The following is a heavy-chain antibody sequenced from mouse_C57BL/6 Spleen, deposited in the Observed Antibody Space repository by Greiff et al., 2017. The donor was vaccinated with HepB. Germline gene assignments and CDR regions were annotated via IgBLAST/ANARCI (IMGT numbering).Heavy chain of an antibody. D-gene: IGHD3-2*02. J-gene: IGHJ1*03. CDR1: GFNIKDYY. CDR3: TTSPGRYCDV. V-gene: IGHV14-1*01. Sequence: EVQLQQSGAELVRPGASVKLSCTASGFNIKDYYMHWVKQRPEQGLEWIGRIDPEDGDTEYAPKFQGKATMTADTSSNTAYLQLSSLTAEDNAVDYSTTSPGRYCDVWGTGTTGTVSS. CDR2: IDPEDGDT.